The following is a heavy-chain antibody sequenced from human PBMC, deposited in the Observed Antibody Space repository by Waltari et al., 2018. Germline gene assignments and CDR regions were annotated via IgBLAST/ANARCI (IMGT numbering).Heavy chain of an antibody. CDR3: ARHSCSSTSCYLDDAFDI. CDR1: GGSISSSSYY. Sequence: QLQLQESGPGLVKPSETLSLTCTVSGGSISSSSYYWGWIRQPPGKGLEWIGSIYYSGSTYYNPSLKRRVTISVDTSKNQFSLKLSSVTAADTAVYYCARHSCSSTSCYLDDAFDIWGQGTMVTVSS. J-gene: IGHJ3*02. CDR2: IYYSGST. V-gene: IGHV4-39*01. D-gene: IGHD2-2*01.